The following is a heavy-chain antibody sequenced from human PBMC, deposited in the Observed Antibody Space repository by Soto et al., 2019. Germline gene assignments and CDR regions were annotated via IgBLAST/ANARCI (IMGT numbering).Heavy chain of an antibody. CDR3: AGGGGGITIFGVVISDYYYYGMDV. D-gene: IGHD3-3*01. Sequence: ASVKVSCKVSGYTLTELSMHWVRQAPGKGLEWMGGFDPEDGETIYAQKFQGRVTMTRNTSISTAYMELSSLRSEDTAEYYCAGGGGGITIFGVVISDYYYYGMDVWGQGTTVTVSS. V-gene: IGHV1-24*01. CDR2: FDPEDGET. CDR1: GYTLTELS. J-gene: IGHJ6*02.